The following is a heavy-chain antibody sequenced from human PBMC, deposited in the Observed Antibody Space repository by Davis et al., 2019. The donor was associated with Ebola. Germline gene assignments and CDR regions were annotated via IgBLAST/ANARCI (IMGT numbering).Heavy chain of an antibody. Sequence: GESLKISCAASGFTFTNFAMAWVRQAPGKGLEWVSGITPSDDDKYYADSVKGRFTISSDNSKSTLNLQMNSLGAEDTAMYYCARIAAGGYWGQGTLVTVSS. CDR1: GFTFTNFA. CDR2: ITPSDDDK. V-gene: IGHV3-23*01. D-gene: IGHD6-13*01. J-gene: IGHJ4*02. CDR3: ARIAAGGY.